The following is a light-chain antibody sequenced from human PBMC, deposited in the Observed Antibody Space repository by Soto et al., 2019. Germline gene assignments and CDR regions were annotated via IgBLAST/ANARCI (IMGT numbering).Light chain of an antibody. CDR2: DAS. J-gene: IGKJ2*01. V-gene: IGKV1-5*01. Sequence: DIQMTQSPSTLSASVGDRVTITCRASQSISNWLAWYQQKPGKAPKLLIYDASSLESGVPSRFSGSGSGTQFTLPISSRQPDDFASYYGLQYNSYPYSFGERTKLEIK. CDR1: QSISNW. CDR3: LQYNSYPYS.